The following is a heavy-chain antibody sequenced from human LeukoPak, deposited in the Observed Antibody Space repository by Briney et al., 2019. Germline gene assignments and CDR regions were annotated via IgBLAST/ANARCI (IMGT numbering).Heavy chain of an antibody. Sequence: GGSLRLSCAASGITFSSYGMSWVRQAPGKGLEWVSSISSTGGTTYYADSVKGRFTISRDNSKNTLYLQMNSLKTEDTAVYYCTTDGKIVVVPHGYWGQGTLVTVSS. CDR1: GITFSSYG. D-gene: IGHD3-22*01. J-gene: IGHJ4*02. CDR3: TTDGKIVVVPHGY. CDR2: ISSTGGTT. V-gene: IGHV3-23*01.